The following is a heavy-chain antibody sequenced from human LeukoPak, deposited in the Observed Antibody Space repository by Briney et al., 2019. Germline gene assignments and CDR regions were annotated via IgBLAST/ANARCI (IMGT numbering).Heavy chain of an antibody. CDR3: ARDRGRGYSFSVFDY. CDR1: GFTFSSYE. Sequence: GGSLRLSCAASGFTFSSYEMHWVRQAPGKGLEWVSYISSSGSTIYYADSVKGRFTVSRDNAKNSLYLQMNSLRAEDTAVYYCARDRGRGYSFSVFDYWGQGTLVTVSS. CDR2: ISSSGSTI. D-gene: IGHD5-18*01. J-gene: IGHJ4*02. V-gene: IGHV3-48*03.